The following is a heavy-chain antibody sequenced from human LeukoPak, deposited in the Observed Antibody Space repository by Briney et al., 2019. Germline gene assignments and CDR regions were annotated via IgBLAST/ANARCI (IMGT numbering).Heavy chain of an antibody. CDR3: ARDLIPLVGATTSHAFDI. CDR2: IYTSGST. Sequence: SETLSLTCTVSGGSIGSGSYYWSWIRQPAGKGLEWIGRIYTSGSTNYNPSLKSRVTISVDTSKNQFSLKLSSVTAADTAVYYCARDLIPLVGATTSHAFDIWGQGTMVTVSS. CDR1: GGSIGSGSYY. D-gene: IGHD1-26*01. V-gene: IGHV4-61*02. J-gene: IGHJ3*02.